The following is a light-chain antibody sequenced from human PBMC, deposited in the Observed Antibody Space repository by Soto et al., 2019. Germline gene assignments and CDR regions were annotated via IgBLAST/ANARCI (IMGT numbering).Light chain of an antibody. V-gene: IGLV2-14*01. J-gene: IGLJ1*01. CDR3: SSYTSSSTYV. CDR1: SSDVGTYNY. CDR2: EVS. Sequence: QSVLTQPASVSGSPGQSITISCTGTSSDVGTYNYVSWNQQHPGKAPKLMIYEVSNRPSGVSNRFSGSKSGNTASLTISGLQAEDEADYYCSSYTSSSTYVFGTGTKVT.